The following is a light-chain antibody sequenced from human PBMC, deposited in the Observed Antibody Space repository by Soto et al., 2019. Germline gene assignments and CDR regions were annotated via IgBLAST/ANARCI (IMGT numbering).Light chain of an antibody. J-gene: IGLJ3*02. CDR1: SSDVGGYNF. CDR2: DVS. V-gene: IGLV2-11*01. CDR3: CSNAGSYTRV. Sequence: QSALTQPRSVSGSPGQSVTISCSGSSSDVGGYNFVSWYQQHPGKAPKLMIYDVSKRPSGVPGRFSGSKSGNTASLTISGLQAEDDADYYCCSNAGSYTRVFGGGTKLTVL.